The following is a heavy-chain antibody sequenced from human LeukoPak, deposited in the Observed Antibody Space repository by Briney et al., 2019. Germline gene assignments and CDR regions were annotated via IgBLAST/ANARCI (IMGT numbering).Heavy chain of an antibody. CDR3: AKSGYNRFDY. Sequence: GGSLRLSCAASGFTFSSYWMSWVRQAPGKGLGGVSSISGSGSGGSTYYADSVKGRFTISRDNSKNTLYLQMNSLRVEDTAVYYCAKSGYNRFDYWGQGTLVTVSS. D-gene: IGHD5-24*01. V-gene: IGHV3-23*01. CDR1: GFTFSSYW. J-gene: IGHJ4*02. CDR2: ISGSGSGGST.